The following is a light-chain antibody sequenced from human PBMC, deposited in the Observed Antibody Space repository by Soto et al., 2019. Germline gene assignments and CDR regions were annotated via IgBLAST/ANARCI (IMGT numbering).Light chain of an antibody. CDR1: SSDVGGYNY. CDR3: SSYAGSNNYV. Sequence: QSVLTRPPSASGAPGQSVTISSTGTSSDVGGYNYVSWYQQHPGKAPKLMIYEVTKRPSGVPDRFSGSKSGNTASLTVSGLQVEDEADYYCSSYAGSNNYVFGSGTKVTVL. J-gene: IGLJ1*01. CDR2: EVT. V-gene: IGLV2-8*01.